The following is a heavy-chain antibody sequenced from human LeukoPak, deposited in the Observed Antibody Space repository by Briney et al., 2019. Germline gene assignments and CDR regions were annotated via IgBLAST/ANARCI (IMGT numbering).Heavy chain of an antibody. Sequence: GGSLRLSCRASGFTFGDYVMTWVCQAPGKGLEWVGFIRSKVYGGTTEYAASVKGRFIISRDDSKSIAYLQMNSLKTEDTAVYYCTRDYGGFDYWGQGTLVTVSS. CDR3: TRDYGGFDY. J-gene: IGHJ4*02. D-gene: IGHD4-23*01. CDR1: GFTFGDYV. CDR2: IRSKVYGGTT. V-gene: IGHV3-49*04.